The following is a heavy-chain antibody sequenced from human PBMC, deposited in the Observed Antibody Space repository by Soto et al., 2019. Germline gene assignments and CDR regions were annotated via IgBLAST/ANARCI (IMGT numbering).Heavy chain of an antibody. CDR3: ARLYDFWSGFWVDY. Sequence: SETLSLTCTVSGGSMSSSSHHWGWIRQPPGRGLEWIGSNSYSGSSHYSPYLKSRVTISVDTSKNQFSLKLSSVTAADTAIYYCARLYDFWSGFWVDYWGQGTLVTVS. J-gene: IGHJ4*02. D-gene: IGHD3-3*01. CDR1: GGSMSSSSHH. CDR2: NSYSGSS. V-gene: IGHV4-39*01.